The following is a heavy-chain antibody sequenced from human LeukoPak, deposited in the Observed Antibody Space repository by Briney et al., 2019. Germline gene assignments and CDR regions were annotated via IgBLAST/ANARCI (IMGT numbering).Heavy chain of an antibody. V-gene: IGHV4-38-2*02. CDR3: ARVSRSSGY. D-gene: IGHD7-27*01. Sequence: TSETLSLTCTVSGYSISSGYYWGWIRQPPGKGLEWIGSIYHSGSTYYNPSLKSRVTISVDTSKNQFSLKLSSVTAADTAVYYCARVSRSSGYWGQGTLVTVSS. CDR2: IYHSGST. J-gene: IGHJ4*02. CDR1: GYSISSGYY.